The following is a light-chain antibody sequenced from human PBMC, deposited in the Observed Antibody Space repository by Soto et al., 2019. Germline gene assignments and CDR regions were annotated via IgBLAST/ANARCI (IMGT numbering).Light chain of an antibody. V-gene: IGKV3-15*01. Sequence: EIVMTQSPATLSVSPGERATLSCRASQSVSSNLAWYLQKPGQTPRLLIYDASTRATGIPARFSGSGSGTEFTLTISSLQSEDFAVYYCHQYNKWPLTFGGGTKVDIK. J-gene: IGKJ4*01. CDR2: DAS. CDR1: QSVSSN. CDR3: HQYNKWPLT.